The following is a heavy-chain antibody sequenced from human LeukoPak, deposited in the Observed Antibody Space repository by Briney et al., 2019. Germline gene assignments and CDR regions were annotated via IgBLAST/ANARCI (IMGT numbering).Heavy chain of an antibody. CDR3: ARVRRGYSYGLFDD. Sequence: SETLSLTCTVSGGSISDSSWSWIRQPPGKGLEWLGHLYYSGTSNYNPSLKSRVTMSVDTSKNQFSLKLSFVTAADTAVYYCARVRRGYSYGLFDDWGQGTLVTVSS. V-gene: IGHV4-59*01. CDR2: LYYSGTS. D-gene: IGHD5-18*01. J-gene: IGHJ4*02. CDR1: GGSISDSS.